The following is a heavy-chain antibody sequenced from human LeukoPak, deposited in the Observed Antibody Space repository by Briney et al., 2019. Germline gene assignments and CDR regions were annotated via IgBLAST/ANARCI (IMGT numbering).Heavy chain of an antibody. CDR3: ARAPSSDDAFDI. V-gene: IGHV4-31*03. CDR2: IYYSGST. CDR1: GGSISSGGYY. Sequence: SETLSLTCTVSGGSISSGGYYWSWIRQHPGKGLEWIGYIYYSGSTYYNPSLKSRVTISVDMSKNQFSLKLSSVTAADTAVYYCARAPSSDDAFDIWGQGTMVTVSS. J-gene: IGHJ3*02. D-gene: IGHD3-22*01.